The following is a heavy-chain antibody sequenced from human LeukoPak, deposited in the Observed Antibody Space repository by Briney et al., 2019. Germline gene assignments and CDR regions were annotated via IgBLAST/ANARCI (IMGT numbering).Heavy chain of an antibody. CDR1: GYTFTDNH. D-gene: IGHD7-27*01. Sequence: GSVKVSCKASGYTFTDNHMHWVRQAPGQGLEWMGWISPNSGGTNCAQKFRGRVTMTRDTSISTAYMELSGLTPDDTAVYYCARRTGDGAFDIWGQGTVVTVSS. V-gene: IGHV1-2*02. CDR3: ARRTGDGAFDI. J-gene: IGHJ3*02. CDR2: ISPNSGGT.